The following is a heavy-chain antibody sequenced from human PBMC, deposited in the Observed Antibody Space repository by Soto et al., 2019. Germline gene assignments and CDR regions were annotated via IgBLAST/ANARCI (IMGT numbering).Heavy chain of an antibody. CDR1: GFSLSTSGVG. J-gene: IGHJ5*02. CDR2: IYWDDDK. Sequence: QITLKESGPTLVKPTQTLTLTCTFSGFSLSTSGVGVGWIRQPPGKALEWLALIYWDDDKRYSPSLKSRLTITKDTSKNQVVLTMTNMDPVDIATYYCAHRTVAAAGEGWFDPWGQGTLVTVSS. D-gene: IGHD6-13*01. V-gene: IGHV2-5*02. CDR3: AHRTVAAAGEGWFDP.